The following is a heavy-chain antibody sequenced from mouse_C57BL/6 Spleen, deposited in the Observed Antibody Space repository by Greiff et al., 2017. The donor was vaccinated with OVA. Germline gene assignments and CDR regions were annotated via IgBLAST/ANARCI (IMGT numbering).Heavy chain of an antibody. J-gene: IGHJ4*01. V-gene: IGHV5-17*01. CDR3: ARKILYAMDY. CDR1: GFTFSDYG. CDR2: ISSGSSTI. Sequence: EVMLVESGGGLVKPGGSLKLSCAASGFTFSDYGMHWVRQAPEKGLEWVAYISSGSSTIYYADTVKGRFTISRDNAKNTLFLQMTSLRSEDTAMYYCARKILYAMDYWGQGTSVTVSS.